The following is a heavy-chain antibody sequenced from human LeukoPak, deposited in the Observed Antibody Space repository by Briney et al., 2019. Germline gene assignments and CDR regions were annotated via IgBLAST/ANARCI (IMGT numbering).Heavy chain of an antibody. CDR1: GYAFTTYD. Sequence: ASVKVSCKASGYAFTTYDINWVRQATAQGPEWMGLMNTNSGNTGYTQNFQGRVTMTRNTAISKAYMELSSLKSEDTAVYYCARGRGSGHKENWFDPWGQGTLVTVSS. V-gene: IGHV1-8*01. CDR3: ARGRGSGHKENWFDP. CDR2: MNTNSGNT. D-gene: IGHD6-19*01. J-gene: IGHJ5*02.